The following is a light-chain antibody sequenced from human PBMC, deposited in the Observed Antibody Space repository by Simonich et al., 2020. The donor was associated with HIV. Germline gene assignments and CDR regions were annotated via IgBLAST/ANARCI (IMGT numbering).Light chain of an antibody. Sequence: EIVMTQYPATLSVSPGARATLSCTASQSISTNLAWYQQRPGQAPRLLIYGASTRATGIPARFSGSGSGTEFTLTISSLQSEDFAVYYCQQYNNWPPYTFGRGTKLEIK. J-gene: IGKJ2*01. CDR3: QQYNNWPPYT. CDR2: GAS. V-gene: IGKV3-15*01. CDR1: QSISTN.